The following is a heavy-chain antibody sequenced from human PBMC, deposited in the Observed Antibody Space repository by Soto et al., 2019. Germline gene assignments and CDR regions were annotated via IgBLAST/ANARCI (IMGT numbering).Heavy chain of an antibody. CDR3: ARTYCSRTSCYHPYYYYGMDV. J-gene: IGHJ6*02. CDR2: IIPILGIA. CDR1: GGTFSSYT. Sequence: QVPLVQSGAEVKKPGSSVKVSCKASGGTFSSYTISWVRQAPGQGLEWMGRIIPILGIANYAQKFQGRVTITADKSTRTAYMELSSLRSEDTAVYYCARTYCSRTSCYHPYYYYGMDVWGQGTTVTVSS. D-gene: IGHD2-2*01. V-gene: IGHV1-69*02.